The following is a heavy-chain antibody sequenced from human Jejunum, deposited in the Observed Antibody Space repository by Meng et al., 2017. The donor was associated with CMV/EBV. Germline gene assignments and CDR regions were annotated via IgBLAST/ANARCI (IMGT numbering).Heavy chain of an antibody. CDR2: IGATGTFT. V-gene: IGHV3-23*01. Sequence: EVHLLESGGGLVPPGGSLILSCEASGFMFTSYAMTWVRQAPGKGLEWVSLIGATGTFTSYADSVRGRFVISRDNSRNILYLQMNSLRVEDTAVYYCVKCLGVPGTEWFDPWGQGTLVTFYS. CDR3: VKCLGVPGTEWFDP. D-gene: IGHD5/OR15-5a*01. CDR1: GFMFTSYA. J-gene: IGHJ5*02.